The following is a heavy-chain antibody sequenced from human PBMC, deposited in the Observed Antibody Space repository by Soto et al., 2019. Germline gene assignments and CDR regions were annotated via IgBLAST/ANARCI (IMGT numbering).Heavy chain of an antibody. Sequence: GGSLRLSCAASGFTFSSYGMHWVRQAPGKGLEWVAVISYDGSNKYYADSVKGRFTISRDNSKNTLYLQMNSLRAEDTAVYYCAKGRRLRFIYGMDVWGQGTTVTVSS. CDR2: ISYDGSNK. CDR1: GFTFSSYG. D-gene: IGHD3-3*01. V-gene: IGHV3-30*18. J-gene: IGHJ6*02. CDR3: AKGRRLRFIYGMDV.